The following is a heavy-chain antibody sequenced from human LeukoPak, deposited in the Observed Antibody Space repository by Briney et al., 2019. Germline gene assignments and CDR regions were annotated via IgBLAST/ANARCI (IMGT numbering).Heavy chain of an antibody. D-gene: IGHD4-23*01. CDR2: ISTNNGNT. Sequence: GASVKVSCKASGYTFTTFGITWVRQAPGQGLEWMGRISTNNGNTNYAQNLRGRVTMTTDTTTSTAYMELRSLRSDDTAVYYCARARTVAYYSYGMDVWGQGTTVTVSS. CDR1: GYTFTTFG. CDR3: ARARTVAYYSYGMDV. J-gene: IGHJ6*02. V-gene: IGHV1-18*01.